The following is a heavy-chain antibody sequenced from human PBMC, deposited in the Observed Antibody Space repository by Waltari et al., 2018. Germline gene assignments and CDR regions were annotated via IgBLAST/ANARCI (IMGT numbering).Heavy chain of an antibody. D-gene: IGHD2-15*01. CDR2: VNPKTGNT. CDR1: GYIFTDYD. J-gene: IGHJ4*02. CDR3: VRDYNGGSCYDV. Sequence: QVQLVQSGTEVKKPGASVKVSCKASGYIFTDYDINWVRQAAGQGLEWMGWVNPKTGNTGYPQKFQGKVSITGNTSIGTAYMELSGLRSEDTAIYYCVRDYNGGSCYDVWGQGTLVTVSS. V-gene: IGHV1-8*03.